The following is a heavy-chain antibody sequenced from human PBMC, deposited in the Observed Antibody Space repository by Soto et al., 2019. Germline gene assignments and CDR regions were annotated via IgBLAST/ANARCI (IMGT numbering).Heavy chain of an antibody. Sequence: GGSLRLSCAASGFTFSSYSMNWVRQAPGKGLEWVSYISSSSSTIYYADSVKGRFTISRDNAKNSLYLQMNSLRDEDTAVYYCARDRRGSSSWYYYYYGMDVWGQGTTVTVSS. V-gene: IGHV3-48*02. D-gene: IGHD6-13*01. CDR1: GFTFSSYS. CDR2: ISSSSSTI. CDR3: ARDRRGSSSWYYYYYGMDV. J-gene: IGHJ6*02.